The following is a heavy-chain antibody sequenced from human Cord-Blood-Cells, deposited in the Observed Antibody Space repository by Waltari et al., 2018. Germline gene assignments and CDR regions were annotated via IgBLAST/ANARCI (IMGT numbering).Heavy chain of an antibody. J-gene: IGHJ4*02. CDR1: GGTFSSYA. CDR3: ARDTKSVNGGYDY. CDR2: IIPIVGTA. V-gene: IGHV1-69*01. D-gene: IGHD2-8*01. Sequence: QVQLVQSGAEVKKPGSSVKVSCKASGGTFSSYAISWVRPAPGQGLEWMGGIIPIVGTANYSQKFQGRVTITADESTSTAYMELSSLRSEDTAVYYCARDTKSVNGGYDYWGQGTLVTVSS.